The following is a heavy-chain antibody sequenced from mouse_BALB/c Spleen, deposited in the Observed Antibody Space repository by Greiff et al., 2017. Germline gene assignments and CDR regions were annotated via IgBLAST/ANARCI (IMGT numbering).Heavy chain of an antibody. Sequence: EVQGVESGGGLVKPGGSLKLSCAASGFTFSSYAMSWVRQTPEKRLEWVASISSGGSTYYPDSVKGRFTISRDNARNILYLQMSSLRSEDTAMYYCARGDGYYLYYAMDYWGQGTSVTVSS. CDR2: ISSGGST. V-gene: IGHV5-6-5*01. CDR3: ARGDGYYLYYAMDY. D-gene: IGHD2-3*01. CDR1: GFTFSSYA. J-gene: IGHJ4*01.